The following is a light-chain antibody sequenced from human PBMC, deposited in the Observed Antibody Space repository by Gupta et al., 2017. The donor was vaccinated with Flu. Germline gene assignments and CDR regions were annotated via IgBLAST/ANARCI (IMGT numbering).Light chain of an antibody. V-gene: IGKV1-5*03. J-gene: IGKJ2*01. Sequence: DIQMTQSPSTLSASAGDRVTITCRASESISTWLAWYQQKPGKAPKLLIYKASSLESGVPSRFSGSGSGTEFTLTISSLQPDDFAAYYCQQINTYPYNFGQGTKLEIK. CDR2: KAS. CDR1: ESISTW. CDR3: QQINTYPYN.